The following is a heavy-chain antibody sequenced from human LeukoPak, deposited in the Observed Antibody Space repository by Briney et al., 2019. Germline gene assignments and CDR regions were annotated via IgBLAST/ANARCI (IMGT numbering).Heavy chain of an antibody. Sequence: SVKLSCKGSASTFSSYAISWVRQAPGQGLEWMGGIIPIFGTANYAQKFQGRVTITADESTSTAYMELSSLRSEDTAVYYCAREGREGFDYWGQGTLVTVSS. V-gene: IGHV1-69*13. CDR1: ASTFSSYA. CDR2: IIPIFGTA. J-gene: IGHJ4*02. CDR3: AREGREGFDY.